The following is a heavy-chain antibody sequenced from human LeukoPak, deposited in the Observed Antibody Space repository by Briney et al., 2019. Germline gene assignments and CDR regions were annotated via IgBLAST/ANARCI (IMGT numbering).Heavy chain of an antibody. CDR2: ISSSGSTI. J-gene: IGHJ6*03. V-gene: IGHV3-48*03. CDR3: ARDGSGSYYNVNYYMDV. CDR1: GFTFSSYE. D-gene: IGHD3-10*01. Sequence: GGSLRLSCAASGFTFSSYEMNWVRQAPGKGLEWVSYISSSGSTIYYADSVKGRFTISRDNAKNSLYLQTNSLRAEDTAVYYCARDGSGSYYNVNYYMDVWGKGTTVTISS.